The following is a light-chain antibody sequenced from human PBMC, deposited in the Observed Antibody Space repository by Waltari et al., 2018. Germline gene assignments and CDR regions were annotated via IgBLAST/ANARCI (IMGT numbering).Light chain of an antibody. CDR3: QQYGGSLPYT. Sequence: EIVLTQFPGTLSLSPGLRATLSCRASQCVDNTLLAWYQKKPGQAPRLLIFAASSRAPGIPDRLRGGGSGTDFTLTISRREPDDIAVYYCQQYGGSLPYTFGQGTNLEIK. V-gene: IGKV3-20*01. CDR1: QCVDNTL. J-gene: IGKJ2*01. CDR2: AAS.